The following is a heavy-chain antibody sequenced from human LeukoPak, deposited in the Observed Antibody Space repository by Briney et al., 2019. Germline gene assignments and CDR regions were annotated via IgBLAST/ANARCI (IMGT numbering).Heavy chain of an antibody. CDR1: AFTFSSYA. D-gene: IGHD3-9*01. CDR3: AKEVLGYFDLNWLDP. J-gene: IGHJ5*02. V-gene: IGHV3-23*01. Sequence: PGGSLRLSCAASAFTFSSYAMSWVRQAPGKGLEWVSAISGSGDDTHYADSVKGWFTISRDNSKNTLYLQMNSLRAEDTAVYYCAKEVLGYFDLNWLDPWGQGTLVTVSS. CDR2: ISGSGDDT.